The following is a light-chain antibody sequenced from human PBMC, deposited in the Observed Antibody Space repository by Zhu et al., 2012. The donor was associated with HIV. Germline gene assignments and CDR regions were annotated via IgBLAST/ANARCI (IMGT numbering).Light chain of an antibody. V-gene: IGKV3D-15*01. Sequence: TLMTQSPDTLSVSPGERAALSCRASQSVSTNVTWYQHKPGQAPRLLIYGTSTRAAGTPARFTLGSGSGTEFTLTISSLQSEDYAVYYCQQSNNWPLTFGQGHDWR. CDR1: QSVSTN. J-gene: IGKJ5*01. CDR2: GTS. CDR3: QQSNNWPLT.